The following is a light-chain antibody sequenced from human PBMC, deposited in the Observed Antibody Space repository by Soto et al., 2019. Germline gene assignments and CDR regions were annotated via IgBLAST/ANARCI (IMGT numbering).Light chain of an antibody. J-gene: IGKJ1*01. CDR2: GAS. CDR1: QSVSSSY. V-gene: IGKV3-20*01. CDR3: EKYGSSPRR. Sequence: EIVLTQSPGTLSLSPGERATLSCRASQSVSSSYLAWFQQRRGQAHRLLIYGASSRATGIPDRFSGSGSGTDFTLTISRLEPEDLGMYYCEKYGSSPRRFGQGTKVEI.